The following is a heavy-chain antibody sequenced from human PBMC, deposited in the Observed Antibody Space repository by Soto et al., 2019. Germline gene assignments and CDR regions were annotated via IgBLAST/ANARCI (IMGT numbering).Heavy chain of an antibody. CDR1: GFTFSNAW. J-gene: IGHJ6*03. CDR2: IKSKTDGGTT. Sequence: GGSLRLSCAASGFTFSNAWMSWVRQAPGKGLEWVGRIKSKTDGGTTDYAAPVKGRFTISRDDSKNTLYLQMNSLKTEDTAVYYCTTDQAERGAYYAFWSGYYPPGYMDVWRKGTTVPVSS. D-gene: IGHD3-3*01. CDR3: TTDQAERGAYYAFWSGYYPPGYMDV. V-gene: IGHV3-15*01.